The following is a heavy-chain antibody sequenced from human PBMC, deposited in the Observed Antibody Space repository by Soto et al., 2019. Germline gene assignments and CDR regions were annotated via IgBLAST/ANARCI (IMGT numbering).Heavy chain of an antibody. J-gene: IGHJ4*02. D-gene: IGHD2-21*02. CDR2: IYYSGST. CDR3: EMAYCGGDCYTNSDFDY. V-gene: IGHV4-31*03. CDR1: GGSISGGGYY. Sequence: PSETLSLTCTVSGGSISGGGYYWSWIRQHPGKGLDLIGYIYYSGSTYYNPSLKSRVTISVDTSKNQFSLKLSSVTAADTAVYYCEMAYCGGDCYTNSDFDYGGQGTLVNVSS.